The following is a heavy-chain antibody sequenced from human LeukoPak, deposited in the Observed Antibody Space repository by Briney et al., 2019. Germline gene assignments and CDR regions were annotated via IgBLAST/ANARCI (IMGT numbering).Heavy chain of an antibody. V-gene: IGHV1-8*02. J-gene: IGHJ5*02. CDR3: ARGYYDFWSGYLNWFDP. CDR2: MNPNSGNT. CDR1: GYTFTSYD. D-gene: IGHD3-3*01. Sequence: ASVKVSCKASGYTFTSYDINWVRQATGQGLEWMGWMNPNSGNTGYAQKFQGRVTMTTDTSTSTAYMELSRLRSDDTAVYYCARGYYDFWSGYLNWFDPWGQGTLVTVSS.